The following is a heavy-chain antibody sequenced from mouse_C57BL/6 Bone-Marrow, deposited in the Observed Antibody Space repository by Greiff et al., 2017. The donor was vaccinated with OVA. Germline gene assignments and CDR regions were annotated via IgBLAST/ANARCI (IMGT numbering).Heavy chain of an antibody. CDR3: ARGRWLLRPYYFDY. V-gene: IGHV1-72*01. Sequence: QVQLQQPGAELVKPGASVKLSCKASGYTFTSYWMNWVKQRPGRGLEWIGRIDPNSGGTKYNEKFKSKATLTVDKPSSTAYMQLSSLTSADSAVYVCARGRWLLRPYYFDYWGQGTTLTVSS. CDR1: GYTFTSYW. J-gene: IGHJ2*01. CDR2: IDPNSGGT. D-gene: IGHD2-3*01.